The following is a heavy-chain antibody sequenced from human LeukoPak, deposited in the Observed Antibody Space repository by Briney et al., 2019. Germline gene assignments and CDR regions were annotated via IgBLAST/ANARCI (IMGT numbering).Heavy chain of an antibody. CDR3: GRSKSTALDP. CDR2: IYYSGST. Sequence: PSETLSLTCTVSGGSISSSSYHWGWIRQPPGKGLEWIGSIYYSGSTYYNPSLKSRVTISVDTSKNQFSLKLSSVTAADTAVYYRGRSKSTALDPWGQGTLVTVSS. V-gene: IGHV4-39*01. D-gene: IGHD5-18*01. CDR1: GGSISSSSYH. J-gene: IGHJ5*02.